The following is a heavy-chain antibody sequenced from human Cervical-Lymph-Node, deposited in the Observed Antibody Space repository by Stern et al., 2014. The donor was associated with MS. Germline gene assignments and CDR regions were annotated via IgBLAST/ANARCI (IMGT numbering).Heavy chain of an antibody. CDR1: RDSFTHSW. J-gene: IGHJ4*02. Sequence: EVQLVESGSEVKKPGESLKISCKASRDSFTHSWIGWVRQMPGKGLEWMGIIFPADSDTKYSPSFEGQVPFSADRSTSTAYLQWSSLKASDPAIYYCARHHGHSPTPFDSWGQGTRVTVSS. D-gene: IGHD5-24*01. CDR3: ARHHGHSPTPFDS. V-gene: IGHV5-51*01. CDR2: IFPADSDT.